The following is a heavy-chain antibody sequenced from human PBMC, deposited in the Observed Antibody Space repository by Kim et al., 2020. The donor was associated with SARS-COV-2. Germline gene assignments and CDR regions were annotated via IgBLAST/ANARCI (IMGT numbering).Heavy chain of an antibody. J-gene: IGHJ6*02. Sequence: RRSRVTISVDASKNQFSLKLSSVTAADTAVYYCRGAARRTLHDCYYGMDVWGQGTTVTVSS. V-gene: IGHV4-39*07. D-gene: IGHD6-6*01. CDR3: RGAARRTLHDCYYGMDV.